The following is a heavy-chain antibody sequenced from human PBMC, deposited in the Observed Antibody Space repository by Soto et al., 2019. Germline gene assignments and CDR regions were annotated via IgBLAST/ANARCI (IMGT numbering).Heavy chain of an antibody. D-gene: IGHD2-2*01. CDR3: ARPVVLPAAPYNWFDP. V-gene: IGHV1-69*13. J-gene: IGHJ5*02. CDR1: GGSLSSFA. CDR2: IIPIFGTT. Sequence: SVKVSCKASGGSLSSFAISSVRQAPGQGLEWMGGIIPIFGTTNYAQKFQGRVTITADASTTTAFMELSSLRSEDTAVYYCARPVVLPAAPYNWFDPWGQGTPVTVSS.